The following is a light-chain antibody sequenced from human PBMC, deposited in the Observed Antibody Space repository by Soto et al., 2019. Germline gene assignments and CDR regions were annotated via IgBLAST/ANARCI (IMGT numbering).Light chain of an antibody. CDR3: MQGTHWPYT. CDR1: QSLVFSDGSTF. V-gene: IGKV2-30*01. J-gene: IGKJ2*01. CDR2: RVS. Sequence: DVVMTQSPLSLPVTLGQPASISCKSSQSLVFSDGSTFLHWFQQRPGQSPRRLIYRVSNRDSVVPDRFSGSGSGTDFTLRISRVEAEDVGIYYCMQGTHWPYTFGQGTKLEIK.